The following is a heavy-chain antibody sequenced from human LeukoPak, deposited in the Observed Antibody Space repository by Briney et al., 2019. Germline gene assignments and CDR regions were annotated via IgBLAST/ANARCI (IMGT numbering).Heavy chain of an antibody. CDR2: IKQDGTEK. D-gene: IGHD3-3*01. CDR3: ARDSYYDFWSGYLRDYGLDV. Sequence: GGSLRLSCAASGYTFSSYWMSWVRQAPGKGLEWVANIKQDGTEKYYVDSVKGRFTISRDNAKNSLYLQMNSLRAEDTAVYYCARDSYYDFWSGYLRDYGLDVWGQGTTVTVSS. J-gene: IGHJ6*02. CDR1: GYTFSSYW. V-gene: IGHV3-7*01.